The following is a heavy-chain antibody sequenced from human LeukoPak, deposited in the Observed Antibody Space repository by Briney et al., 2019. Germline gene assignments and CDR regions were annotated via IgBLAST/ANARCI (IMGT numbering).Heavy chain of an antibody. V-gene: IGHV3-33*08. Sequence: PGGSLRLSCATSGFTFSTYAMTWVRQAPGKGLEWVAVIWYDENNKYYADSVKGRFTISRDNSKNTLLLQMNSLRAEDTAVYYCARDKFGGAAIPDSWGQGTLVTVSS. D-gene: IGHD6-13*01. CDR1: GFTFSTYA. J-gene: IGHJ4*02. CDR2: IWYDENNK. CDR3: ARDKFGGAAIPDS.